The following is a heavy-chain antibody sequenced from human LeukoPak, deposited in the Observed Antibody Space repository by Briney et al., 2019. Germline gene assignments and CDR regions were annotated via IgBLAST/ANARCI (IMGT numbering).Heavy chain of an antibody. D-gene: IGHD1-26*01. V-gene: IGHV4-39*07. CDR2: IYYSGST. Sequence: PSETLSLTCTVSGGSISSSSYYWGWIRQPPGKGLEWIGSIYYSGSTYYNPSLKSRVTISVDTSKNQFSLKLSSVTAADTAVYYCARDLLEGATAYFDYWGQGTLVTVSS. J-gene: IGHJ4*02. CDR3: ARDLLEGATAYFDY. CDR1: GGSISSSSYY.